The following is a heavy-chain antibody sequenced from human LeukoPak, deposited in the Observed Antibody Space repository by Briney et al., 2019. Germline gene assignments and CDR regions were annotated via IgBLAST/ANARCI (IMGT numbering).Heavy chain of an antibody. CDR3: TTDRGYCSSTSCYS. V-gene: IGHV3-15*01. CDR1: GFTFSNAW. D-gene: IGHD2-2*02. J-gene: IGHJ4*02. CDR2: IKSKTDGGTT. Sequence: GGSLRLSCAASGFTFSNAWMSWVRQAPGKGLEWVGRIKSKTDGGTTDYAAPVKGRFTISRDDSKNTLYLQMNSLKTEDTAVYYCTTDRGYCSSTSCYSWGQGTLVTVSS.